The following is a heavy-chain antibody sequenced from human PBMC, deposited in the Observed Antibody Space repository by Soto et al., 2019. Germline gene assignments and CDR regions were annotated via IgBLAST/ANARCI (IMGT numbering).Heavy chain of an antibody. D-gene: IGHD2-15*01. CDR2: TSYSSGST. CDR3: AKSFCDGGSCYDIAFFDY. Sequence: LRLSCAASGCTFSFYAMTCVRHAPVKGLEWESHTSYSSGSTYYAASVKGRFTNSRDYSNNTRYLQMISLRAEDTAFYYCAKSFCDGGSCYDIAFFDYWGQGTLVTVSS. V-gene: IGHV3-23*01. J-gene: IGHJ4*02. CDR1: GCTFSFYA.